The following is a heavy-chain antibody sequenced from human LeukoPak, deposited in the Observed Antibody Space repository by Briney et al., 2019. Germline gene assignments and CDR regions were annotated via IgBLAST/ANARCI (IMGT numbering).Heavy chain of an antibody. V-gene: IGHV3-30*02. Sequence: GGSLRLSCAASGFTFSNYGMHWVRQAPGKGLEWVAFIRYDGINKYYADSVKGRFTISRDNSKNTLYLQMNSLRAEDTAVYYCVRKPTPSYRSGWARWDYFDYWGQGTLVTVSS. CDR2: IRYDGINK. D-gene: IGHD6-19*01. CDR1: GFTFSNYG. CDR3: VRKPTPSYRSGWARWDYFDY. J-gene: IGHJ4*02.